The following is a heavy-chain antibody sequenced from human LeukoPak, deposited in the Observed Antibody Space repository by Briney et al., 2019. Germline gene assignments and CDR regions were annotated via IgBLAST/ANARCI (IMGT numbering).Heavy chain of an antibody. V-gene: IGHV4-30-2*01. CDR2: IYHSGST. CDR1: GGSISSGGYS. D-gene: IGHD1-7*01. CDR3: ARRRDNWNYPDAFDI. Sequence: SQTLSLTRAVSGGSISSGGYSWSWIRQPPGKGLEWIGYIYHSGSTYYNPSLKSRVTISVDRSKNQFSLKLSSVTAADTAVYYCARRRDNWNYPDAFDIWGQGTMVTVSS. J-gene: IGHJ3*02.